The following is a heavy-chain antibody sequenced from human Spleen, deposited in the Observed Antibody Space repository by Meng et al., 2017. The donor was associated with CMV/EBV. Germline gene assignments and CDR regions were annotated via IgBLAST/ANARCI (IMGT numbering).Heavy chain of an antibody. CDR2: INHGGGT. V-gene: IGHV4-34*01. Sequence: SETLSLTCAVYGGSFSSYYWTWIRQPPGKGLEWIGEINHGGGTNFNPSLKSRVTISLDTSKNQFSLKLRSVTAADTAVYYCARDEGFYSSSSQGWFDPWGQGTLVTVSS. CDR1: GGSFSSYY. CDR3: ARDEGFYSSSSQGWFDP. J-gene: IGHJ5*02. D-gene: IGHD6-6*01.